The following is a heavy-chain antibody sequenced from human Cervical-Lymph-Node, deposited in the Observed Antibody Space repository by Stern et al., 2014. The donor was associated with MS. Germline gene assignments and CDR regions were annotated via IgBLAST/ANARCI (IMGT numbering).Heavy chain of an antibody. V-gene: IGHV1-24*01. D-gene: IGHD1-26*01. CDR3: AGRSLWWELLGTEFFQH. CDR1: GYNLTELS. J-gene: IGHJ1*01. CDR2: IDPEDVET. Sequence: VQLVESGAEVKKPGASVKVSCKVSGYNLTELSMHWVRQAPGKGLEWMGGIDPEDVETVYAQKLQGRLTMTEDTSTDTAYMELSSVRSEDTAVYYCAGRSLWWELLGTEFFQHWGQGTLVTVSS.